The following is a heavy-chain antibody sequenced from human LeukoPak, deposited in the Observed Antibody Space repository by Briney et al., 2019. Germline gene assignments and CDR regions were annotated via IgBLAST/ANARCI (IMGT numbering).Heavy chain of an antibody. D-gene: IGHD2-8*01. Sequence: ASVKVSCKASGYTFTNYYIHWVRQAPGQGLEWMGIINPSGGSTDYAQKFQGRVTVTRDTSTNTVYMELSGLRSEDTAVYYCARPLAPVMLNAFDIWRQGTMVTVSS. V-gene: IGHV1-46*01. CDR2: INPSGGST. J-gene: IGHJ3*02. CDR1: GYTFTNYY. CDR3: ARPLAPVMLNAFDI.